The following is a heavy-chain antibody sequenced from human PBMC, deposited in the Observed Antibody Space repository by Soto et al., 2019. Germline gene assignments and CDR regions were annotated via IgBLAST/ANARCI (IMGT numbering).Heavy chain of an antibody. CDR2: ISSNGGST. D-gene: IGHD4-17*01. Sequence: EVQLVESGGGLVQPGGSLRLSCAASGFTFSSYAMHWVRQAPGKGLEYVSAISSNGGSTYYANSVKGRFTISRDNSRNPLYLQMGSVKAEDMAVYYCARAAHDYGDYYYYYYMDVWGKGATVTVSS. V-gene: IGHV3-64*01. J-gene: IGHJ6*03. CDR1: GFTFSSYA. CDR3: ARAAHDYGDYYYYYYMDV.